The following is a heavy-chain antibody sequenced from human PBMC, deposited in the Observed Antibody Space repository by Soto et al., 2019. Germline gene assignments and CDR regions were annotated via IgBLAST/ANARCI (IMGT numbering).Heavy chain of an antibody. V-gene: IGHV4-31*03. CDR1: GGSISSGGYY. CDR3: ARDGYCSGGSCSNYYYYYGMDV. D-gene: IGHD2-15*01. CDR2: IYYSGST. J-gene: IGHJ6*02. Sequence: QVQLQESGPGLVKPSQTLSLTCTVSGGSISSGGYYWSWIRQHPGKGLEWIGYIYYSGSTYYNPSLKRRVTISVDTYQNQFSLKLSSVTAADTAVYYCARDGYCSGGSCSNYYYYYGMDVWGQGTTVTVSS.